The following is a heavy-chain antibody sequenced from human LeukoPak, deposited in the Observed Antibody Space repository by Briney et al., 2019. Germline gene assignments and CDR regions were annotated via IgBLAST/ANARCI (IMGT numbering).Heavy chain of an antibody. CDR2: ISSSSNYI. V-gene: IGHV3-21*04. J-gene: IGHJ4*02. D-gene: IGHD6-13*01. Sequence: PGGSLRLSCAASGFTFSSYSMNWVRQAPGKGLEWVSSISSSSNYIYYADSVKGRFTISRDNAKNSLYLQMNSLRADDTAVYYCAKGPKQQLVGSRGKYFDYWGQGTLVTVSS. CDR3: AKGPKQQLVGSRGKYFDY. CDR1: GFTFSSYS.